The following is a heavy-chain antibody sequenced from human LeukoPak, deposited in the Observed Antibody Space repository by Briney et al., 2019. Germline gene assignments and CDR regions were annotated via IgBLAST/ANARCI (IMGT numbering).Heavy chain of an antibody. D-gene: IGHD6-19*01. J-gene: IGHJ4*02. V-gene: IGHV4-34*01. CDR1: GGSFSGDF. CDR3: ARAVVAGTVDY. Sequence: PSETLSLTCAVYGGSFSGDFWSWIRQSPGKGLEWIGEINHGGSTTYNPSLQSRVTMSVDTSTNQISLKLSSVTAADTAVYYCARAVVAGTVDYWGQGTLVTVSS. CDR2: INHGGST.